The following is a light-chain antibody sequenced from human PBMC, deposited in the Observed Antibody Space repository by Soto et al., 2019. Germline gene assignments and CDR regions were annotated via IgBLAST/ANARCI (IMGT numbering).Light chain of an antibody. CDR2: YDS. Sequence: SYELTQPPSVSVAPGETARITCGGNNIGSKSVHWYQQKPGQAPVMHIYYDSDRPSGIPERFSGSNSGNTATLTISGVEAGDEADYYCQVWHSGSDHYVVFGAGTKVTVL. V-gene: IGLV3-21*04. J-gene: IGLJ2*01. CDR1: NIGSKS. CDR3: QVWHSGSDHYVV.